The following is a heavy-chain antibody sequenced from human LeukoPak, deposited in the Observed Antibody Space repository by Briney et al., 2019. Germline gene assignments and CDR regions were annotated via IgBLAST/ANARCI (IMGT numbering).Heavy chain of an antibody. CDR1: GFTFSSYW. V-gene: IGHV3-7*01. Sequence: GESLRLSCAASGFTFSSYWMSWVRQAPGKGLEWVANIKQDGSEKYYVDSVKGRFTISRDNAKNSLYLQMNSLRAEDTAVYYCARVYYDYVWGTLYYYYYMDVWGKGTTVTVSS. J-gene: IGHJ6*03. CDR2: IKQDGSEK. D-gene: IGHD3-16*01. CDR3: ARVYYDYVWGTLYYYYYMDV.